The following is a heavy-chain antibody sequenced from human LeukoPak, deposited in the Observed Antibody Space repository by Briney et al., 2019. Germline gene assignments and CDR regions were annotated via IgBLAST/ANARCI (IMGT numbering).Heavy chain of an antibody. J-gene: IGHJ5*02. V-gene: IGHV3-11*04. CDR1: GFTFSDYY. D-gene: IGHD1-26*01. Sequence: GGSLTLSCAASGFTFSDYYMSWIRLAPGKGMDCVAYISGGGTAIYCADSVRGRFTISRDNAKNSLYLEMNSLRVEDTGVYYCARWNGALDTWGQGTLVTVSS. CDR2: ISGGGTAI. CDR3: ARWNGALDT.